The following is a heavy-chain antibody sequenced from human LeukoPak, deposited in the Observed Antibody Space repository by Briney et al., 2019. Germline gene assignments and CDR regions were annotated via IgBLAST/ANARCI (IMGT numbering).Heavy chain of an antibody. J-gene: IGHJ4*02. CDR2: IYSGGST. D-gene: IGHD3-10*01. Sequence: GGSLRLSCAASGFTVSSNYMSWVRQAPGKGLEWVSVIYSGGSTYYADSVKGRFTISRDNSKNTLYLQMNSLRAEDTAVYYCAKDRTYYGSGSYFLDYWGQGTLVTVSS. CDR1: GFTVSSNY. V-gene: IGHV3-53*05. CDR3: AKDRTYYGSGSYFLDY.